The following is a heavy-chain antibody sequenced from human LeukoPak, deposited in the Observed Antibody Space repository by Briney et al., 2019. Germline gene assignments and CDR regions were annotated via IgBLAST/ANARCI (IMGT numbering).Heavy chain of an antibody. V-gene: IGHV4-4*07. J-gene: IGHJ4*02. CDR1: GGSISSYY. D-gene: IGHD6-25*01. CDR2: FYTSGST. CDR3: ARDARLHYYFDY. Sequence: SETLSLTCTDSGGSISSYYWSWIRQPAGKGLEWIGRFYTSGSTHYNPSLKSRVTMSIDTSKNQFSLKLSSVTAADTAVYYCARDARLHYYFDYWGQGTLVTVSS.